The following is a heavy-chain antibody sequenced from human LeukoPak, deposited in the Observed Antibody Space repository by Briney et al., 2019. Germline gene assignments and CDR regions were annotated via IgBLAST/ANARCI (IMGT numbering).Heavy chain of an antibody. CDR1: GYTFTGYY. V-gene: IGHV1-2*02. Sequence: ASVKVSCKASGYTFTGYYMHWVRQAPGQGLEWMGWINPYSGATNYAQKFQGRVTMTRDTSISTAYMDLSRLKSDDTAVYYCARAHIGNDLFIDYWGQGTLVTVSS. CDR2: INPYSGAT. J-gene: IGHJ4*02. CDR3: ARAHIGNDLFIDY. D-gene: IGHD2-21*01.